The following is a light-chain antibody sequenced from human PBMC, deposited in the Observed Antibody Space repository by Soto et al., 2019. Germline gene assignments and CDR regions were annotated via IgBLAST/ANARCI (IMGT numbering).Light chain of an antibody. CDR3: QQRSDWPIT. CDR1: QSVSSSH. CDR2: GAS. Sequence: ENVLTQSQGTLSLSPCGGAALSCSASQSVSSSHLAWYQQKPGQAPRLLIYGASTRPTDIPARFSGSGSGTDFTLTISSLEPEDFALYYCQQRSDWPITFGQGTRLEIK. J-gene: IGKJ5*01. V-gene: IGKV3D-20*02.